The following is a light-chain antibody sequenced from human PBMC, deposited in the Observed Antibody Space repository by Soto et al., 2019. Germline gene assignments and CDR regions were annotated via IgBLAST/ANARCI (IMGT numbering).Light chain of an antibody. CDR3: QQYNTCPPTP. Sequence: EIVMTQSPATLSVSPGESATLSCRASQSVSRSYLAWYQQNPGQAPRLLIYGASTRATGIPARLGGSGSGKAFTLPISSRRSEDLEFYSGQQYNTCPPTPFGQGTRLE. CDR2: GAS. CDR1: QSVSRSY. J-gene: IGKJ5*01. V-gene: IGKV3-15*01.